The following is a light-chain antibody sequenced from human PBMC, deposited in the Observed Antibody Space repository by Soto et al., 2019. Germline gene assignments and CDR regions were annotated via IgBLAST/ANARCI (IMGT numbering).Light chain of an antibody. V-gene: IGLV2-14*01. Sequence: QSALTQPASVSGSPGQSITISCTGTSSDVSTYNFVSWYQQHPGKPPKLMIYEVRNRPSGVSNRFSGSKSGNTASLTISGLQTEDEADYYCSSYISSSTLVVFGGGTQLTVL. J-gene: IGLJ2*01. CDR1: SSDVSTYNF. CDR3: SSYISSSTLVV. CDR2: EVR.